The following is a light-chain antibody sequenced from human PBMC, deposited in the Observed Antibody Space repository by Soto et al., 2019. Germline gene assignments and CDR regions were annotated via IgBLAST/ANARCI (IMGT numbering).Light chain of an antibody. Sequence: DIQMTQSPSTLSASVGDRVTITCRASQSISTSLALYQQDPGEAHQPLIQKASSLQRGVPSRFSGSGSGTDFTLTISSLHPDDFATYYCQQYNSYSPTFGQGTRVEIK. CDR1: QSISTS. CDR2: KAS. V-gene: IGKV1-5*03. CDR3: QQYNSYSPT. J-gene: IGKJ1*01.